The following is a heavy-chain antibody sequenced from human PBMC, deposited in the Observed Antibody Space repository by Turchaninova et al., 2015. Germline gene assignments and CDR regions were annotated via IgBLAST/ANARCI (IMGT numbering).Heavy chain of an antibody. Sequence: QVQLQQWGAGLLKPSETLSLTCAVYGGSFSGYYWSWIRQPPGKGLEWIGEINHSGSTNYNPSLKSRVTITVDTSKNQFSLKLGSGTAADTAVYYCARGRDYYGSGIDYWGQGTLVTVSS. V-gene: IGHV4-34*01. D-gene: IGHD3-10*01. CDR2: INHSGST. CDR3: ARGRDYYGSGIDY. J-gene: IGHJ4*02. CDR1: GGSFSGYY.